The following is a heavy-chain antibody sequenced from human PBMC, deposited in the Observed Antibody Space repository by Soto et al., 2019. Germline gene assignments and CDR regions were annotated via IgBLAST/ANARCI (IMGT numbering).Heavy chain of an antibody. CDR1: GGSISSGGYF. CDR2: TYYRGRT. Sequence: SETLSLTCTVSGGSISSGGYFWTWIRQHPGKGLEWIGYTYYRGRTYYNPSLKSRVTISVDTSKNQFSLKLSSVTAADTAVYYCARDCGGGDYDSSGYTFRDLDAFDIWGQGTMVTVSS. J-gene: IGHJ3*02. V-gene: IGHV4-31*03. CDR3: ARDCGGGDYDSSGYTFRDLDAFDI. D-gene: IGHD3-22*01.